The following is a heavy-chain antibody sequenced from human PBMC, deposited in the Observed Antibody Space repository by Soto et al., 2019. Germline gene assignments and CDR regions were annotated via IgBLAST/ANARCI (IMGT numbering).Heavy chain of an antibody. Sequence: SETLSLTCAVSGGSISSGGYSWSWIRQPPGKGLEWIGYIYHSGSTYYNPSLKSRDTISVDRSKNQFSLKLSSVTAADTAVYYCARGLPATDLPFDYWGQGTLVTVSS. V-gene: IGHV4-30-2*01. D-gene: IGHD2-2*01. CDR1: GGSISSGGYS. CDR2: IYHSGST. CDR3: ARGLPATDLPFDY. J-gene: IGHJ4*02.